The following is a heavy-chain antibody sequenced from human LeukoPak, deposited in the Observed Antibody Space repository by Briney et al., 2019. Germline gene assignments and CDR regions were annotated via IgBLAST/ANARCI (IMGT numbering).Heavy chain of an antibody. CDR1: GGSFSGYY. D-gene: IGHD2-2*01. Sequence: KTSETLSLTCAVYGGSFSGYYWSWIRQPPGKGLEWIGEINHSGSTNYNPSLKSRVTISVDTSKNQFSLKLSSVTAADTAVYYCARRPRRYCSSASCYPFDYWGQGTLVTVSS. CDR2: INHSGST. J-gene: IGHJ4*02. CDR3: ARRPRRYCSSASCYPFDY. V-gene: IGHV4-34*01.